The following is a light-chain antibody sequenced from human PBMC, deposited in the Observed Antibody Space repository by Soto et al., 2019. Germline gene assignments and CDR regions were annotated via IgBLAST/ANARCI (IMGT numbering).Light chain of an antibody. CDR1: QSAGNF. CDR2: YIS. Sequence: EIVMTQSPATLSVSPGETASLSCRASQSAGNFLAWYQQKPGQAPRLLIYYISTRATGIPARFSGSGSGTEFTLTINSLQSEDSAVYYCQRYNNWPLTFGGGTKVESK. V-gene: IGKV3D-15*01. J-gene: IGKJ4*01. CDR3: QRYNNWPLT.